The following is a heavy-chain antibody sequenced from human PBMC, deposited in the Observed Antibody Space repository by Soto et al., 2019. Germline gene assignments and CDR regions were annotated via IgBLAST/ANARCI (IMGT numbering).Heavy chain of an antibody. CDR1: GYTFTGYY. CDR2: INPNSGGT. D-gene: IGHD6-6*01. J-gene: IGHJ6*02. V-gene: IGHV1-2*04. CDR3: ARDGKYSSSSYYYYYGMDV. Sequence: QVQLVQSGAEVKKPGASVKVSCKASGYTFTGYYMHWVRQAPGQGLEWMGWINPNSGGTNYAQKFQGWVTMNRDTSISTAYMELSRLRADDTAVYYCARDGKYSSSSYYYYYGMDVWGQGTTVTVSS.